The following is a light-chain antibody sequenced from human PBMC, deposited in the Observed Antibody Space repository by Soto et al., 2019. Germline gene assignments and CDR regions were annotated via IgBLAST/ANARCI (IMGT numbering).Light chain of an antibody. V-gene: IGLV6-57*04. Sequence: NCMLTQPHSVLESPGKTVTISCTSSSGSIASNYVQWYQQRPGSAPTTVIYEDNQRPSGVPDRFSGSIDSSSNSASLTISGLKTEDEADYYCQSYDSSNSWVFGGGTQLTVL. J-gene: IGLJ3*02. CDR2: EDN. CDR1: SGSIASNY. CDR3: QSYDSSNSWV.